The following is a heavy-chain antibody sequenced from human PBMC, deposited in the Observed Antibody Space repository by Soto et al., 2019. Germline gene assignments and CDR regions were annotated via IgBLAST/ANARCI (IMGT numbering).Heavy chain of an antibody. J-gene: IGHJ6*02. CDR2: IYYSGST. D-gene: IGHD6-19*01. Sequence: SETLSLTCTVSGGSISSSSYYWGWIRQPPGKGLEWIGSIYYSGSTYYNPSLKSRVTISVDTSKNQFSLKLSSVTAADTAVYYCFQTRIAVAGTSYYYYGMDVWGQGTTVTVSS. V-gene: IGHV4-39*01. CDR3: FQTRIAVAGTSYYYYGMDV. CDR1: GGSISSSSYY.